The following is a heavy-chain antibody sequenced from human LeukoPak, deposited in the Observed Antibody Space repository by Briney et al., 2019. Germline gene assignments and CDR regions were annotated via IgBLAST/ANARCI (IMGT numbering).Heavy chain of an antibody. CDR2: ISAYNGNT. CDR1: GYTFISYG. CDR3: ARDRGDYGDYVRGDY. J-gene: IGHJ4*02. D-gene: IGHD4-17*01. Sequence: ASVKVSCKASGYTFISYGISWLRQAPGQGLEWMGWISAYNGNTNYAQKLQGRVTMTTDTSTSTAYMELRSLRSDDTAVYYCARDRGDYGDYVRGDYWGQGTLVTVSS. V-gene: IGHV1-18*01.